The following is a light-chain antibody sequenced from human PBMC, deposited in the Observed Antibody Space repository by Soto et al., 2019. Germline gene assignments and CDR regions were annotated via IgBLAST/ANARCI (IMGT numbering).Light chain of an antibody. J-gene: IGKJ4*01. CDR1: QDISNS. V-gene: IGKV1-33*01. CDR3: QQYDNLPLT. Sequence: DIQMPQSPSSLSASVGDRVTITCQASQDISNSLNWYQQKPGKATKLLLYDASNLETGVPSRFSGSGSGTDITFTISSLQPEDIATYYCQQYDNLPLTFGGGTKVEIK. CDR2: DAS.